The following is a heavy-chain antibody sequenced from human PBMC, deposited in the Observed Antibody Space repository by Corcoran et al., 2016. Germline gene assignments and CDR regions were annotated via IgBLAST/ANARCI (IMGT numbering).Heavy chain of an antibody. J-gene: IGHJ4*02. CDR1: GFTFSSYG. D-gene: IGHD3-3*01. CDR2: IWYDGSNK. CDR3: ARDPSIFGVVMLFDY. Sequence: QVQLVESGGGVVQPGRSLRLSCAASGFTFSSYGMHWVRQAPGKGLEWVAVIWYDGSNKYYADSVKGRFTISRDNSKNTLYLQMNSLRAEDTAVYYCARDPSIFGVVMLFDYWGQGTLVTVSS. V-gene: IGHV3-33*01.